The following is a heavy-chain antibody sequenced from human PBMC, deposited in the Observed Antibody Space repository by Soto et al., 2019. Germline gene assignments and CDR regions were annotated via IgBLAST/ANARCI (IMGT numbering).Heavy chain of an antibody. CDR1: GLTVSSSY. Sequence: PGGSLRLSCAASGLTVSSSYMNWVRQAPGKGLQWVSVIYIAGSTYYANSEKGRFTISRDKSTNMVYLQMSSLSDEDTSVYYCARAREPEYSSAIVFDIWGQGALVTVSS. CDR2: IYIAGST. V-gene: IGHV3-53*01. CDR3: ARAREPEYSSAIVFDI. J-gene: IGHJ4*02. D-gene: IGHD5-18*01.